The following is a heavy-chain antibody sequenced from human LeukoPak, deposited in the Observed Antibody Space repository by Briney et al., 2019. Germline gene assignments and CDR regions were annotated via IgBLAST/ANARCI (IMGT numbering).Heavy chain of an antibody. CDR2: ICGSGGST. CDR1: GFTFSSYA. Sequence: GGSLRLSCAASGFTFSSYAMSWVRQAPGKGLEWVSSICGSGGSTYYADSVKGRFTISRDNSKNTLYLQMNSLRAEDTAVYYCAKVETAAAATLRGFDYWGQGTLVTVSS. J-gene: IGHJ4*02. D-gene: IGHD6-13*01. CDR3: AKVETAAAATLRGFDY. V-gene: IGHV3-23*01.